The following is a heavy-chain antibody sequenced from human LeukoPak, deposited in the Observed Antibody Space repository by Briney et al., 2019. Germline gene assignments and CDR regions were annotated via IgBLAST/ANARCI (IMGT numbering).Heavy chain of an antibody. J-gene: IGHJ5*02. CDR1: GYTFTSYD. D-gene: IGHD3-3*01. V-gene: IGHV1-8*01. CDR2: MNPNSGNT. Sequence: ASVKVSCKASGYTFTSYDINWVRQATGQGLEWMGWMNPNSGNTGYAQKFQGRVTMTRNTSISTAYMELSSLRSEDTAVYYCARVPFSIFRVVNPHPHWFDPWGQGTLVTVSS. CDR3: ARVPFSIFRVVNPHPHWFDP.